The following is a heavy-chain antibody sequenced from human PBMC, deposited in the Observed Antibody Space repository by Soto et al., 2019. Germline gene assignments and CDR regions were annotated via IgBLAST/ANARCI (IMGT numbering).Heavy chain of an antibody. J-gene: IGHJ4*02. D-gene: IGHD1-1*01. V-gene: IGHV4-59*04. CDR2: IYYSGST. CDR3: ARLEGLATISYYFDF. CDR1: GGSISNYY. Sequence: TLSLTCTVSGGSISNYYWSWIRQPPGKGLEWIGCIYYSGSTYYNPSLKTRVTISLDKSKSQFSLRLNSVTAADTAVYFCARLEGLATISYYFDFWGPGALVTVSS.